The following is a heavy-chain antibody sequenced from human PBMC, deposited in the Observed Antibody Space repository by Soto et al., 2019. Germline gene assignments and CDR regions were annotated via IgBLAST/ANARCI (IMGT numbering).Heavy chain of an antibody. J-gene: IGHJ4*02. CDR3: TSAIDYDY. CDR2: ARDEAKSYST. Sequence: PRGFQRLSCVASGFTLSDHYIDVMRQCPWKGLEWVGRARDEAKSYSTEYAAPVKGRFTLSRDNSKNSVYLQMDSLKIEDTAVYFCTSAIDYDYWGQGSLVTVCS. CDR1: GFTLSDHY. V-gene: IGHV3-72*01. D-gene: IGHD3-16*01.